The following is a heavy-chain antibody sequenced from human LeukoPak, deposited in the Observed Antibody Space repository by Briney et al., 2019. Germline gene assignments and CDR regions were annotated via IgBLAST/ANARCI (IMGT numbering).Heavy chain of an antibody. CDR2: ISSSSSYI. CDR3: ARISIHDAFDI. D-gene: IGHD6-6*01. V-gene: IGHV3-21*01. Sequence: GGSLRLSCAASGFTFSSYSMNWVRQAPGKGLEWVSSISSSSSYIYYADPVKGRFTISRDNAKNSLYLQMNSLRAEDTAVYYCARISIHDAFDIWGQGTMVTVSS. J-gene: IGHJ3*02. CDR1: GFTFSSYS.